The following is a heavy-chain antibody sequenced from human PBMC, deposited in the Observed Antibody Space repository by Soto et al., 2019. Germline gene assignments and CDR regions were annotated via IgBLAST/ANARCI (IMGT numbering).Heavy chain of an antibody. CDR1: GGTFSSYA. CDR3: ARDPRGCQGGTSCYFRPHNWFDP. D-gene: IGHD2-2*01. V-gene: IGHV1-69*13. J-gene: IGHJ5*02. Sequence: ASVKVSCKASGGTFSSYAISWVRQAPGQGLEWMGGIIPIFGTANYAQKFQGRVTITADESTSTAYMELSSLRSEDTAVYYCARDPRGCQGGTSCYFRPHNWFDPWGQGTRVTAPQ. CDR2: IIPIFGTA.